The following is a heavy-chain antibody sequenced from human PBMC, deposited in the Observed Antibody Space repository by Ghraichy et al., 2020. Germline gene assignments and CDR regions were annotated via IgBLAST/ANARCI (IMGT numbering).Heavy chain of an antibody. CDR2: ISYTGNT. CDR3: ARHVRVRGGVPKFFFDF. CDR1: GGSVTNSSHC. D-gene: IGHD3-10*01. J-gene: IGHJ4*01. V-gene: IGHV4-39*07. Sequence: SQTLSLTCTVSGGSVTNSSHCWGWVRQAPGRGLEWIATISYTGNTYYNPSLKSRVSISVDTSQNQFSLTVSSVAAADTAIYYCARHVRVRGGVPKFFFDFWGRGTPVTVSS.